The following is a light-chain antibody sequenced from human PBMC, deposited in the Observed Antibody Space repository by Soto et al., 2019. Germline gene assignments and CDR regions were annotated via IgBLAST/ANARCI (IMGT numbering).Light chain of an antibody. V-gene: IGLV2-8*01. CDR1: SSNIGSYNY. CDR2: EVS. J-gene: IGLJ1*01. CDR3: CSYAGSNNYV. Sequence: QSALTQPPSASGSPGQSVTISCTGTSSNIGSYNYVSWYQQYPGKAPKLMIYEVSERPSGVPARFSASKSGNTASLTVSGLQAEDEADYYCCSYAGSNNYVFGTGTKLTVL.